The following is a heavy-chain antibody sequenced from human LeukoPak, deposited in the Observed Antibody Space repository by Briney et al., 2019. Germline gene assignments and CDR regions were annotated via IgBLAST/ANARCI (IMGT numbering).Heavy chain of an antibody. Sequence: GGSLRLSCAASGFPFINSEMNWVRQPPGKGLEWVSYISVSGASIYYADSVRGRFTISRDNAKNSLYLQMNSLTVEDTAIYYCVKDPNINWGQGTLVTVSS. V-gene: IGHV3-48*03. D-gene: IGHD1-14*01. J-gene: IGHJ4*02. CDR3: VKDPNIN. CDR1: GFPFINSE. CDR2: ISVSGASI.